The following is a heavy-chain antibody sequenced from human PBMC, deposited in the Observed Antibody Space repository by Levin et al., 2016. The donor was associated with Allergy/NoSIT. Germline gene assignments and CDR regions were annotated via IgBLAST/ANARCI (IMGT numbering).Heavy chain of an antibody. Sequence: WIRQPPGKGLEWVALISHVGSETYYADSVQGRFTISRDTSKNTLYLQMNGLRVEDTAVYYCARWLRGNTGTGLDSWGQGTQVTVSS. J-gene: IGHJ5*01. D-gene: IGHD5-12*01. V-gene: IGHV3-30*03. CDR2: ISHVGSET. CDR3: ARWLRGNTGTGLDS.